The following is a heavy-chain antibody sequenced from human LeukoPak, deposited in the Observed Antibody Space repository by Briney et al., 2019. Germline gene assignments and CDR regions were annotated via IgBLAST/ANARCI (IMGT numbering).Heavy chain of an antibody. Sequence: ASVKVSCKASGGTFSSYAIGWVRQAPGQGLEWMGGIIPIFGTANYAQKFQGRVTITADESTSTAYMELSSLRSEDTAVYYCARRCSGGSCYLNWFDPWGQGTLVTVSS. J-gene: IGHJ5*02. V-gene: IGHV1-69*13. CDR3: ARRCSGGSCYLNWFDP. CDR2: IIPIFGTA. D-gene: IGHD2-15*01. CDR1: GGTFSSYA.